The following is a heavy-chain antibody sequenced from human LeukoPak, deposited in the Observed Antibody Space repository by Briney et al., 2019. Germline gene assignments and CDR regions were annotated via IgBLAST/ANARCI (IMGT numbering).Heavy chain of an antibody. Sequence: PGGSLRLSCAASGFTFSSYSMNWVRQAPGKGLEWVSSISSSSSYIYYADSVKGRFTISRDNAKNSLYLQMNSLRAEDTAVYYCARDTRTTYYYGSGSYYYYGMDVWGKGTTVTVSS. J-gene: IGHJ6*04. D-gene: IGHD3-10*01. V-gene: IGHV3-21*01. CDR2: ISSSSSYI. CDR1: GFTFSSYS. CDR3: ARDTRTTYYYGSGSYYYYGMDV.